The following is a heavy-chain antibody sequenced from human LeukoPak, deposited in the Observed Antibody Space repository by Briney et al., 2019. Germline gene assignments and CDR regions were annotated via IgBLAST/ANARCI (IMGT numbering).Heavy chain of an antibody. CDR1: GFTFSSYA. Sequence: GGSLRLSCAASGFTFSSYAMSWVRQAPGKGLEWVSAISGSGGSTYYADSVKGRFTISRDNSKNTLYLQMNSLRAEDTAVYYCAKASYDGYSSSWYRINWFDPWGQGTLVTVSS. CDR3: AKASYDGYSSSWYRINWFDP. D-gene: IGHD6-13*01. J-gene: IGHJ5*02. CDR2: ISGSGGST. V-gene: IGHV3-23*01.